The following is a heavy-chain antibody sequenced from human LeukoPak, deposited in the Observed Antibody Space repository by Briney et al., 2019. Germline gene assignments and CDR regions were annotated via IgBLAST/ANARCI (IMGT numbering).Heavy chain of an antibody. V-gene: IGHV3-30*18. J-gene: IGHJ4*02. CDR1: GFTFNNYG. CDR2: ISYDGRNK. CDR3: AKGPLRGTAAAIDY. D-gene: IGHD2-2*01. Sequence: GTSLRLSCATSGFTFNNYGMHWVRQAPGKGLEWVAVISYDGRNKHYPDSVKGRFTISRDISTDTLWLQMDSLRTEDTAVYYCAKGPLRGTAAAIDYWGQGTLVTVSS.